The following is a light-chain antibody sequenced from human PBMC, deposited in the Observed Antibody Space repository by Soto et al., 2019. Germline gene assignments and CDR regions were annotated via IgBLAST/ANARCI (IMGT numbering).Light chain of an antibody. CDR3: QQYNNWPLT. CDR2: GAS. J-gene: IGKJ3*01. Sequence: EIVLTHSPGTLSLSPGERATLSCRASQSVSSSYLAWYQQKPGQAPRLLIYGASSRATGIPARFSGSGSGTEFTLTISSLQSEDFAVYYCQQYNNWPLTFGPGTKVDI. CDR1: QSVSSSY. V-gene: IGKV3-15*01.